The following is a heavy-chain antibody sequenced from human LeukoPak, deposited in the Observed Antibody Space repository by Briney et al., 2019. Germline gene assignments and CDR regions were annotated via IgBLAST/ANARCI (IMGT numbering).Heavy chain of an antibody. D-gene: IGHD5-24*01. J-gene: IGHJ4*02. CDR1: GFMFSSNW. Sequence: GGSLRLSCAASGFMFSSNWMSWARLAPGKGLEWVANIKEDGTETYYVDSVKGRFTISRDNAKNSLYLQMNSLRVEDTAVYYCAKEGRSLQTYWGQGTLVTVSS. CDR3: AKEGRSLQTY. CDR2: IKEDGTET. V-gene: IGHV3-7*03.